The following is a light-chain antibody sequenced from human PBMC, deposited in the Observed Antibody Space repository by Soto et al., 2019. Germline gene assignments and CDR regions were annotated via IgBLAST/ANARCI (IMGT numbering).Light chain of an antibody. Sequence: DIPMTQSPSSLSASVGDRVTFTCQASQDISNNLNWYQQKAGKAPKLLIYDASNLERGVPSRFSGGGSGTDFTFTISNLQPEDIATYYCQQYDKRIVTFGPGTKVDIK. V-gene: IGKV1-33*01. CDR3: QQYDKRIVT. CDR1: QDISNN. CDR2: DAS. J-gene: IGKJ3*01.